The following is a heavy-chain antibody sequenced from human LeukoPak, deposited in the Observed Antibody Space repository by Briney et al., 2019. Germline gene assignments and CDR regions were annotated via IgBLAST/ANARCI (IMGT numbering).Heavy chain of an antibody. J-gene: IGHJ4*02. CDR3: ARHRSGGYTNFDY. D-gene: IGHD2-15*01. CDR2: IYYSGST. Sequence: SETLSLTCTVSGGSISSHYWSWIRQPPGKGLEWIGYIYYSGSTYYNPSLKSRVTISVDTSKNQFSLKLSSVTAADTAVYYCARHRSGGYTNFDYWGQGTLVTVSS. V-gene: IGHV4-59*04. CDR1: GGSISSHY.